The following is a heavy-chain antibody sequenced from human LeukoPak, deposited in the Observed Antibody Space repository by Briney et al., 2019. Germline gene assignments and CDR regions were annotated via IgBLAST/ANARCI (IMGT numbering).Heavy chain of an antibody. V-gene: IGHV3-23*01. CDR3: AKDIGQLVRWYFDL. CDR1: GFTFSSYA. D-gene: IGHD6-13*01. CDR2: ISGSGGST. J-gene: IGHJ2*01. Sequence: GGSLRLSCAASGFTFSSYAMSSVRQAPGKGLEWVSAISGSGGSTYYADSVKGRFTISRDNSKNTLYLQMNSLRAEDTAVYYCAKDIGQLVRWYFDLWGRGTLVTVSS.